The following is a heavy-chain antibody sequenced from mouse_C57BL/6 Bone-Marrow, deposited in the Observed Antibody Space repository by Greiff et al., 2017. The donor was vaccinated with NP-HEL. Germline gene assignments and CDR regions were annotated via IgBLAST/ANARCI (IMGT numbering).Heavy chain of an antibody. CDR1: GFTFSSYT. V-gene: IGHV5-9*01. CDR2: ISGGGGNT. D-gene: IGHD1-1*01. CDR3: ARHPDYYGPYYFDY. J-gene: IGHJ2*01. Sequence: DVHLVESGGGLVKPGGSLKLSCAASGFTFSSYTMSWVRQTPEKRLEWVATISGGGGNTYYPDSVKGRFTISRDNAKNTLYLQMSSLRSEDTALYYCARHPDYYGPYYFDYWGQGTTLTVSS.